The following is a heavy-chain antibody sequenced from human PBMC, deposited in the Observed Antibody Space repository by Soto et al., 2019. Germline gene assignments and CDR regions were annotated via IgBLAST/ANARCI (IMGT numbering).Heavy chain of an antibody. Sequence: GSLILSCAAAGFTVSNNYMGWVRQATGKGLEWVSVIYGSGSTYYSDSVRGRFTISRDNSKNILYLQINNLRAEDTAVYYCARAPSGNYYFGYWGQGTLVTVSS. CDR3: ARAPSGNYYFGY. D-gene: IGHD5-12*01. V-gene: IGHV3-53*01. CDR2: IYGSGST. CDR1: GFTVSNNY. J-gene: IGHJ4*02.